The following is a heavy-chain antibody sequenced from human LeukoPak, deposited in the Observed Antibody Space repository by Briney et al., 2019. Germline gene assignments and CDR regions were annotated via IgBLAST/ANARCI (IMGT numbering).Heavy chain of an antibody. CDR3: ARSYGMDV. CDR1: GFTFGTYW. V-gene: IGHV3-74*01. Sequence: PGGSLRLSCAASGFTFGTYWMHWVRQAPGKGPVWVSRINSDGSSTTYADSVKGRFTISRDNAKSTLYLQMSSLRAEDTAVYYCARSYGMDVWGQGTTVTVSS. J-gene: IGHJ6*02. CDR2: INSDGSST.